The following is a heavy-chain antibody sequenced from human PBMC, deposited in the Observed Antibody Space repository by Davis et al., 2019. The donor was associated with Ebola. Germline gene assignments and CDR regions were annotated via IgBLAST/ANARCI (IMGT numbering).Heavy chain of an antibody. V-gene: IGHV3-23*01. Sequence: GESLKISCAASGFTFSNYAMNWVRQAPGKGLEWVSAISGSGGSTFYADSVKGRFTISRDNARDSLYLKMDSLRVEDTAIYYCARDAFSLSRYDTEDHWGQGTLVTVSS. J-gene: IGHJ4*02. D-gene: IGHD3-9*01. CDR3: ARDAFSLSRYDTEDH. CDR1: GFTFSNYA. CDR2: ISGSGGST.